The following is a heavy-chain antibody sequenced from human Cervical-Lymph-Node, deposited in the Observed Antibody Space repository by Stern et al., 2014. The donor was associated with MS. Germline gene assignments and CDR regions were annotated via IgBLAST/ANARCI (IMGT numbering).Heavy chain of an antibody. CDR3: AKDQYYYDSSGYPGGY. CDR2: ISYDGSNK. V-gene: IGHV3-30*18. J-gene: IGHJ4*02. CDR1: GFTFSSYG. D-gene: IGHD3-22*01. Sequence: VQLVESGGGVVQPGRSLRLSCAASGFTFSSYGMHWVRQAPGKGLEWGAVISYDGSNKYYADSVKGRFTISRDNSKNTLYLQMNSLRAEDTAVYYCAKDQYYYDSSGYPGGYWGQGTLVTVSS.